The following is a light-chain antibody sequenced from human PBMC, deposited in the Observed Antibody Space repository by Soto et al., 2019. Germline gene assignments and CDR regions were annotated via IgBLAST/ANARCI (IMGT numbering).Light chain of an antibody. CDR3: QRYFASSWT. CDR2: AAS. Sequence: EIVLTQSPGTLSLSPGERATLSCRASQSISSTYLAWYRQKSGQAPRLLIYAASSRATGIPDRFSGSGSGTDFTLTISRLEPEDFAVYYCQRYFASSWTFGQGTRVEIK. CDR1: QSISSTY. J-gene: IGKJ1*01. V-gene: IGKV3-20*01.